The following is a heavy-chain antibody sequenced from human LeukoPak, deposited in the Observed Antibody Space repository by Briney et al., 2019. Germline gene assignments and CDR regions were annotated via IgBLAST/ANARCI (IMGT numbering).Heavy chain of an antibody. CDR2: IIPILGIA. CDR1: GGTFSSYA. Sequence: SVKVSCKASGGTFSSYAISWVRQAPGQGLEWKGRIIPILGIANYAQKFQGRVTITADKSTSTAYMELSSLRSEDTAVYYCARGDYYDSRGNYWGQGTLVTVSS. J-gene: IGHJ4*02. V-gene: IGHV1-69*04. D-gene: IGHD3-22*01. CDR3: ARGDYYDSRGNY.